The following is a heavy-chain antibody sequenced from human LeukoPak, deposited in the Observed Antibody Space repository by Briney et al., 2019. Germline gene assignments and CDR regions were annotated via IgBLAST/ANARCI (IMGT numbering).Heavy chain of an antibody. CDR1: GGSISNYY. V-gene: IGHV4-59*01. Sequence: SETLSLTCTVSGGSISNYYWSWIRQPPGKGLEWIGYIYYSGSTNYNPSLKSRVTISIDTSKNQFSLKLSSVTAADTAVYYCAGYSYCGGDCYDAFDIWGQGTMVTVSS. CDR3: AGYSYCGGDCYDAFDI. CDR2: IYYSGST. J-gene: IGHJ3*02. D-gene: IGHD2-21*02.